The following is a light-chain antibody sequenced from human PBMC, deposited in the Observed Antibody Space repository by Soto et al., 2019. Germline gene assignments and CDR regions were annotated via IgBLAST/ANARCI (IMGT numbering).Light chain of an antibody. V-gene: IGKV3-15*01. CDR1: QRVSSH. CDR2: AAS. J-gene: IGKJ1*01. Sequence: ETVMTQSPVTLSVSPGDTATLSCRASQRVSSHLAWYQQKPGQAPRLLIYAASTRATGIPVRFSGSGSGTEFTLTINSLQSEDFAVYYCQQYNNWPRTFGQGTKVDIK. CDR3: QQYNNWPRT.